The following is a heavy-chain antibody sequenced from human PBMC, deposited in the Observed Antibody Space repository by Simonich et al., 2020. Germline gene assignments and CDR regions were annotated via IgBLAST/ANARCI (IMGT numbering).Heavy chain of an antibody. CDR1: GFTFSSYS. J-gene: IGHJ4*02. D-gene: IGHD1-1*01. CDR3: ARANERDY. V-gene: IGHV3-21*01. Sequence: EVQLVESGGGLVKPGGSLRLSCAASGFTFSSYSMNWVRQAPGKGREWVSSISSYSSYIYYADSVKGRFTISRDNAKNSLYPQMNSLRAEDTAVYYCARANERDYWGQGTLVTVSS. CDR2: ISSYSSYI.